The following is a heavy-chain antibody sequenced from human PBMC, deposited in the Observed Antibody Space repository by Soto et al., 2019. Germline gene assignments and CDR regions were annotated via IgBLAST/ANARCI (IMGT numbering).Heavy chain of an antibody. Sequence: NPSETLSLTCAVSAYSISSGYSWGWIRQSPGKGLEWIGSIYHSGSTYYNPSLKSRVTISLDTSKNQVSLKMSSVTAADTAVYYCARDPGDLAYYFDYWGQGIPVTVSS. D-gene: IGHD7-27*01. V-gene: IGHV4-38-2*02. J-gene: IGHJ4*02. CDR1: AYSISSGYS. CDR3: ARDPGDLAYYFDY. CDR2: IYHSGST.